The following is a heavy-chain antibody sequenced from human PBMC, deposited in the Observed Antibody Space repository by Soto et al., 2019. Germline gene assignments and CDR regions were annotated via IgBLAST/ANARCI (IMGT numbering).Heavy chain of an antibody. V-gene: IGHV4-59*01. CDR3: ARDWVPGYYDYYYYYGMDV. CDR2: IYYSGST. CDR1: GGSISSYY. D-gene: IGHD3-22*01. J-gene: IGHJ6*02. Sequence: QVQLQESGPGLVKPSETLSLTCTVSGGSISSYYWSWIRQPPGKGLEWIGYIYYSGSTNYNPSLRRRVTISVDTSKNQFSLKLSSVTAADTAVYYCARDWVPGYYDYYYYYGMDVWGQGTTVTVSS.